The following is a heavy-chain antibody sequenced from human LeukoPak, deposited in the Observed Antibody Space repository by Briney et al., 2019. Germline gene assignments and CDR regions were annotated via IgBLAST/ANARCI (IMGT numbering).Heavy chain of an antibody. CDR2: ISGSGGST. CDR3: AKDSLPYDFWSGPTLDY. J-gene: IGHJ4*02. V-gene: IGHV3-23*01. CDR1: GLTFSSYA. Sequence: GGSLRLSCAASGLTFSSYAMSWVRQAPGKGLEWVSAISGSGGSTYYADSVKGRFTISRDNSKNTLYLQMNSLRAEDTAVYYCAKDSLPYDFWSGPTLDYWGQGTLVTVSS. D-gene: IGHD3-3*01.